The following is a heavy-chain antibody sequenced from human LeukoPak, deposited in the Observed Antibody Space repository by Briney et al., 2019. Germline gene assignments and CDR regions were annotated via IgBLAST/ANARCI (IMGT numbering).Heavy chain of an antibody. V-gene: IGHV4-59*08. D-gene: IGHD3-10*01. CDR2: IYYSGST. CDR1: GGSISSYY. CDR3: ARHVYGSGARSPFDP. Sequence: SETLSLTCTVSGGSISSYYWSWIRQLPGKGLEWIGYIYYSGSTNYNPSLKSRVTISVDTSKNQFSLKLSSVTAADTAVYYCARHVYGSGARSPFDPWGQGTLVTVSS. J-gene: IGHJ5*02.